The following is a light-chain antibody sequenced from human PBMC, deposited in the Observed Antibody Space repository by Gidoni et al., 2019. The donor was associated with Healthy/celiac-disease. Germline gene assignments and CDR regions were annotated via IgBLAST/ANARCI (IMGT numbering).Light chain of an antibody. V-gene: IGKV3-20*01. CDR1: QRVSSSY. CDR3: QQYGSSPWT. CDR2: GAS. Sequence: ELVLTQSPGPLSLSPGVRATLSCRASQRVSSSYLAWYQQKPGQAPRLLIYGASSRATGIPDRFSGSGSGTDFTLTISRLEPEDFAVYYCQQYGSSPWTFGQGTKVEIK. J-gene: IGKJ1*01.